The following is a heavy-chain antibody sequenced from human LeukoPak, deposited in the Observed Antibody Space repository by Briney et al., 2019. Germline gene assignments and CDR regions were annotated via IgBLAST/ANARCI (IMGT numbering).Heavy chain of an antibody. V-gene: IGHV3-23*01. CDR3: PKVAVGPLSRPTHVALYYGMDV. J-gene: IGHJ6*02. CDR2: IGSSGATI. D-gene: IGHD2-8*01. CDR1: GFTFNKFA. Sequence: GGSLRLSCEASGFTFNKFAMSWVRQAPGKGPEWVSGIGSSGATIFYADSVKGRYTISRDNSKNTVYLEMNNLRAEDTAICYCPKVAVGPLSRPTHVALYYGMDVWGQGTTVTVSS.